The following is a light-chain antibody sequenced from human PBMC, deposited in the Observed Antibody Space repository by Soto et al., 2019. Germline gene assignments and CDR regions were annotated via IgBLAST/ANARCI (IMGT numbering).Light chain of an antibody. CDR1: SNDVGGYDY. Sequence: QSVLTQPASVSGSPGQSITISCTGTSNDVGGYDYVSWYQQHPGQAPKVMIYDVSNRPPGVSNRFSGSKSANTASLTISGLQAEDEADYYCSCYSTSTTLIFGSGTKLTVL. J-gene: IGLJ1*01. CDR2: DVS. CDR3: SCYSTSTTLI. V-gene: IGLV2-14*01.